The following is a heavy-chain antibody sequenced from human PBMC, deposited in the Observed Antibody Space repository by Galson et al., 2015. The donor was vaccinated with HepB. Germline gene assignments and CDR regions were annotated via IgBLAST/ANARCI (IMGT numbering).Heavy chain of an antibody. J-gene: IGHJ4*02. CDR3: SSGYSSSPTNYLYYFDY. D-gene: IGHD6-13*01. V-gene: IGHV3-66*02. CDR2: IYSGGST. CDR1: GFTFSSYS. Sequence: SLRLSCAASGFTFSSYSMNWVRQAPGKGLEWVSVIYSGGSTYYADSVKGRFTISRDNSKNTLYLQMNSLRAEDTAVYYCSSGYSSSPTNYLYYFDYWGQGTLVTVSS.